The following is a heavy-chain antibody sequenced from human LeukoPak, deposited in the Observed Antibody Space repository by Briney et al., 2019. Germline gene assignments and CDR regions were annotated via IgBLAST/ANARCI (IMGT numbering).Heavy chain of an antibody. CDR3: ARDYTVALGTTTYFQH. CDR2: INTNTGIP. D-gene: IGHD1-7*01. CDR1: GYSFIGYY. Sequence: ASVKVSCKASGYSFIGYYMHWVRQAPGQGLELMGWINTNTGIPTYAQGFTGRFVFSLDTSVSTAYLHISSLKTEDTAVYYCARDYTVALGTTTYFQHWGQGTLVTVSS. J-gene: IGHJ1*01. V-gene: IGHV7-4-1*02.